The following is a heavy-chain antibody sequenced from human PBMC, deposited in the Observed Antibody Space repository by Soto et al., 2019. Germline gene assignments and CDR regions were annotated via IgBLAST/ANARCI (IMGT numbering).Heavy chain of an antibody. CDR3: ARVKATLYRDYYFAY. V-gene: IGHV4-38-2*01. CDR2: IYHGGST. J-gene: IGHJ4*02. CDR1: GYSISSGYY. Sequence: SETLSLTCAVSGYSISSGYYWGWLRQPPGKGLEWIGSIYHGGSTYYNPSLNSRVTLSIDMTNNHVSLILNSVTAADTAVYYCARVKATLYRDYYFAYWVRGTLVTVSS. D-gene: IGHD5-12*01.